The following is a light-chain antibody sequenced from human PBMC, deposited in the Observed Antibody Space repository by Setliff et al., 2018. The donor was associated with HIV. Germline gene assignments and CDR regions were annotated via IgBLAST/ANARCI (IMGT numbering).Light chain of an antibody. V-gene: IGLV2-14*03. CDR2: DVS. J-gene: IGLJ1*01. CDR1: SSDVGGYDF. Sequence: SVLTQPASVSGSPGQSITISCIGTSSDVGGYDFVSWYQQRPGKAPKLIIFDVSERPSGVSHRFSASKSGNTASLTISGLQTEDEANYFCASYRSPATYVFGIGTKV. CDR3: ASYRSPATYV.